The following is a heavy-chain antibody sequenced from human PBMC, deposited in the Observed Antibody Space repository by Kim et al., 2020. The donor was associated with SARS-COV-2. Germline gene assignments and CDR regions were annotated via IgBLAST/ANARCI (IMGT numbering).Heavy chain of an antibody. V-gene: IGHV1-46*01. D-gene: IGHD6-13*01. J-gene: IGHJ6*02. CDR3: ARGSSSSWYVVGATVAYYGMDV. Sequence: ASVKVSCKASGYTFTSYYMHWVRQAPGQGLEWMGIINPSGGSTSYAQKFQGRVTMTRDTSTSTVYMELSSLRSEDTAVYYCARGSSSSWYVVGATVAYYGMDVWGQGTTVTVSS. CDR2: INPSGGST. CDR1: GYTFTSYY.